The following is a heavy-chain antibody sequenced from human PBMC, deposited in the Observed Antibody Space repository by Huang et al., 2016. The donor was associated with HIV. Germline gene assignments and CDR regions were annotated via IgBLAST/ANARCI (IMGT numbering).Heavy chain of an antibody. J-gene: IGHJ6*03. V-gene: IGHV4-39*01. CDR1: GGSIRSSDYH. Sequence: QLLLQESGPGLVKPSEALALTCAVSGGSIRSSDYHWGWIRQPPGKGLEWNGSIYYKGSTHYGPSLKSRVTIAVDTSKNRFFLNLTAMTAADTAVDYCARHREGPVAYYSGWGSHLNYMDVWGRGRTVVVSS. D-gene: IGHD3-10*01. CDR3: ARHREGPVAYYSGWGSHLNYMDV. CDR2: IYYKGST.